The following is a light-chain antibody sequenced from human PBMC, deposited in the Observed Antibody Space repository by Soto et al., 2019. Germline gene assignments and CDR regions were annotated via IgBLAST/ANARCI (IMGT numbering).Light chain of an antibody. V-gene: IGKV3-20*01. J-gene: IGKJ4*01. CDR2: DAS. CDR1: QSVGRNY. CDR3: QQYASSPLT. Sequence: EIVLTQSPGTLSVSPGERATLSCRASQSVGRNYLAWYQQKPGQAPRLLIYDASSRATGIPDRFSGSGSGTDFTLTISRLEPEDFAPYYCQQYASSPLTFGGGTKVETK.